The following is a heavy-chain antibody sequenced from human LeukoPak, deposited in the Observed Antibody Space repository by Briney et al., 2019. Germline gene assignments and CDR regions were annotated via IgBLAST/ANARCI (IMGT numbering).Heavy chain of an antibody. CDR2: MNPDSGNT. Sequence: GASVKVSCKASGYTFTSYDINWVRQATGQGLEWMGWMNPDSGNTGYAQMFQGRVTMTRNTSISTAYMELSHLTSEDTAIYFCTREHDKPMMHWYFSLWGRGSLVTVSS. D-gene: IGHD1/OR15-1a*01. CDR1: GYTFTSYD. J-gene: IGHJ2*01. CDR3: TREHDKPMMHWYFSL. V-gene: IGHV1-8*01.